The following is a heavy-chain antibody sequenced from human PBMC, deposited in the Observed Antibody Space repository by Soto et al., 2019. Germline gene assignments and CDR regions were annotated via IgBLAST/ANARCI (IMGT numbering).Heavy chain of an antibody. D-gene: IGHD2-2*01. CDR2: ISVSGGST. J-gene: IGHJ4*02. Sequence: PGGSLRLSCAASRFTFSSYAMCCVRQAPGKGLEWVSSISVSGGSTYYADSVKGRFTISRDNSKNTLYLQMNSLRAEDTAVYYCAKDGYSITRNKPLDYWGQGTLVTVSS. V-gene: IGHV3-23*01. CDR1: RFTFSSYA. CDR3: AKDGYSITRNKPLDY.